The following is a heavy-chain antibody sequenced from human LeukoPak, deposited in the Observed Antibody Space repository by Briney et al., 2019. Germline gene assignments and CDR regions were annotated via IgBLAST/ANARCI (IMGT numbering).Heavy chain of an antibody. CDR2: ISYDGSNK. Sequence: GGSLRLSCAASGFTFSSYGMHWVRQAPGKGLEWVAVISYDGSNKYYEDSVKGRFTISRDNSKNTLYLQMNSLRAEDTAVYYCAKDVDTAMGPLDYWGQGTLVTVSS. D-gene: IGHD5-18*01. V-gene: IGHV3-30*18. CDR1: GFTFSSYG. CDR3: AKDVDTAMGPLDY. J-gene: IGHJ4*02.